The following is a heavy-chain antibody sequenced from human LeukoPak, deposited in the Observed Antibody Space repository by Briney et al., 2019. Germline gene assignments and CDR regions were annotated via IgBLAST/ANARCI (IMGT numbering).Heavy chain of an antibody. Sequence: GGSLRLSCAAAGFSLSSHWMTWVRRVPGRGPEWVANVNRDGSETYYLDSVKSRFTISKDNAKNSLYLQMNSLRAEDTALYHCARNNGMDVWGQGTTVIVSS. V-gene: IGHV3-7*03. J-gene: IGHJ6*02. CDR1: GFSLSSHW. CDR2: VNRDGSET. CDR3: ARNNGMDV.